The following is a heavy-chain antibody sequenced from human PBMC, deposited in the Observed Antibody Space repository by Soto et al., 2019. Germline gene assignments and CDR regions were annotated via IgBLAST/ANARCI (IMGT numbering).Heavy chain of an antibody. CDR1: GFTVSSNY. CDR3: ARDNQLRKQRTTVKGDWYFDL. J-gene: IGHJ2*01. V-gene: IGHV3-53*05. CDR2: IYSGGST. Sequence: EVQLVETGGGLIQPGGSLRHSCAASGFTVSSNYMSWVRQAPGEGLEWVSVIYSGGSTYYADSVKGRFTISRDNSKNTPYLQMNSLRAEDTAVYYCARDNQLRKQRTTVKGDWYFDLWGRGTLVTVSS. D-gene: IGHD4-17*01.